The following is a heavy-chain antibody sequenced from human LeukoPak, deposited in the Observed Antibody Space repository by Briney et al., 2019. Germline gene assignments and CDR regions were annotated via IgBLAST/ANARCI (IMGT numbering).Heavy chain of an antibody. CDR3: AKVPYDSSGYSDHDY. Sequence: GGSLRLSCAASGFTFSSYAMSWVPQAPGKGLEWVSAISGSGGSTYYADSVKGRFTISRDNSKNTLYLQMNSLRAEDTAVYYCAKVPYDSSGYSDHDYWGQGTLVTVSS. CDR2: ISGSGGST. D-gene: IGHD3-22*01. CDR1: GFTFSSYA. V-gene: IGHV3-23*01. J-gene: IGHJ4*02.